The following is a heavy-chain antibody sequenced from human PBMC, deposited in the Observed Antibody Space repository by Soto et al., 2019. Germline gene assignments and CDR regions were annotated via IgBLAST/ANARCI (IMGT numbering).Heavy chain of an antibody. CDR2: IKDKSDGGTT. Sequence: PGGSLRLSCAASGFSFRNAWMSWVRQAPGKGLEWIGRIKDKSDGGTTDYAAPVNGRFAISRDDSKNTMYLQMNSLKTEDTAIYYCTTDSSISGYSQVYGYGMDDWCQGTTVTVSS. D-gene: IGHD5-12*01. J-gene: IGHJ6*02. CDR3: TTDSSISGYSQVYGYGMDD. CDR1: GFSFRNAW. V-gene: IGHV3-15*01.